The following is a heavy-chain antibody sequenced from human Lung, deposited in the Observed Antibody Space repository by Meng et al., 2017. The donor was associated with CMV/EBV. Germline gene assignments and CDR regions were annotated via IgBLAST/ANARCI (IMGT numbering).Heavy chain of an antibody. J-gene: IGHJ6*02. Sequence: ASVKVSCKASDYSFTSYGISWVRQAPGQGLEWIGWINTYKGNTNYAQKFQGRVTMTAETSTSTVYMEVRGLRFDDTAIYYCARSITIYRIDVWGLGTAVTVSS. CDR2: INTYKGNT. V-gene: IGHV1-18*01. CDR1: DYSFTSYG. D-gene: IGHD3-3*01. CDR3: ARSITIYRIDV.